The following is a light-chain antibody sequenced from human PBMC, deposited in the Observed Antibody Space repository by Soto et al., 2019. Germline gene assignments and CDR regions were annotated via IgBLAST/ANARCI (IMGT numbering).Light chain of an antibody. CDR1: QSVSSSY. CDR3: QQYGSYWT. V-gene: IGKV3-20*01. Sequence: EIVLTQSPGTLSLSPGERATLSCRASQSVSSSYLAWYQQKPGQAPRLLIYRASSRATGIPDRFSGSGSGTDFTLTISGLEPEDFAVYYCQQYGSYWTFGQGTKVDIK. CDR2: RAS. J-gene: IGKJ1*01.